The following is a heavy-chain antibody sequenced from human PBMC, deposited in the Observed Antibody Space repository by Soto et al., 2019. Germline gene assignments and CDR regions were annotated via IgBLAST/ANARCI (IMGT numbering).Heavy chain of an antibody. CDR2: IYYSGST. Sequence: SETLSLTCTVSGGSISSSSYYWGWIRQPPXKGLEWIGSIYYSGSTYYNPSLKSRVTISVDTSKNQFSLKLSSVTAADTAVYYCARTSYYYDSSGYYPNFTIDYWGQGTLVTVFS. CDR3: ARTSYYYDSSGYYPNFTIDY. CDR1: GGSISSSSYY. D-gene: IGHD3-22*01. J-gene: IGHJ4*02. V-gene: IGHV4-39*01.